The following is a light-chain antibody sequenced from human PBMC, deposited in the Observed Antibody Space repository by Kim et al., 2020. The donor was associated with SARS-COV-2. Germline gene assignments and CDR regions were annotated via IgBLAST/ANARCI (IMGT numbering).Light chain of an antibody. V-gene: IGKV3-15*01. J-gene: IGKJ3*01. CDR1: QSVSSN. CDR2: GAS. Sequence: SPGESATLSCMASQSVSSNLAWYQQNPGQAPRLLIYGASTRATGIPARFSGSGSGTEFTLTISSLQSEDFAVYYCQQYNNWPPFTFGPGTKVDIK. CDR3: QQYNNWPPFT.